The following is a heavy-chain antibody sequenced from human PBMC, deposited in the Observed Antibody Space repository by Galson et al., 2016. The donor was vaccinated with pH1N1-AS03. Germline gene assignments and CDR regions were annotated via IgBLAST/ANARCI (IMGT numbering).Heavy chain of an antibody. V-gene: IGHV3-23*01. CDR1: GFTFSSYV. J-gene: IGHJ4*02. D-gene: IGHD3-10*01. Sequence: SLRLSCAASGFTFSSYVMSWVRQAQGKGLQWVSTIGVSGAGTYYANSVRGRFTVSRDNSKNNLDLQMSSLRAEDTAVYYCTKDHSSYFDYWGQGTLVTVSS. CDR2: IGVSGAGT. CDR3: TKDHSSYFDY.